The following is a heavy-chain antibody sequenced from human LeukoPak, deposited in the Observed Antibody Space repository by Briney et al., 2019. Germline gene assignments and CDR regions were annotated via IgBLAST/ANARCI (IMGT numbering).Heavy chain of an antibody. CDR2: ISWNSGSI. J-gene: IGHJ3*02. CDR3: AKAYYDSSVGAFDI. V-gene: IGHV3-9*03. D-gene: IGHD3-22*01. CDR1: GFTFDDYA. Sequence: GRSLRLSCAASGFTFDDYAMHWVRQAPGKGLEWVSGISWNSGSIGYADSVKGRFTISRDNAKNSLYLQMNSLRAKDMALYYCAKAYYDSSVGAFDIWGQGTMVTVSS.